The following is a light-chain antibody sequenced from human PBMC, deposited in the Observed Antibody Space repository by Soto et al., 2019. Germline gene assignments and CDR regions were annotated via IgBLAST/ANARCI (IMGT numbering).Light chain of an antibody. CDR2: EVS. CDR1: NSDVGGHNW. CDR3: SSYAHSRI. V-gene: IGLV2-8*01. Sequence: QSALTQPPSASGSPGQSVTISCTGTNSDVGGHNWVSWYQQHPGKAPKLIIYEVSKWPSGVPDRFSGSKSGNTASLTVSGLQVEDEADYFCSSYAHSRIFGGGTKLTVL. J-gene: IGLJ2*01.